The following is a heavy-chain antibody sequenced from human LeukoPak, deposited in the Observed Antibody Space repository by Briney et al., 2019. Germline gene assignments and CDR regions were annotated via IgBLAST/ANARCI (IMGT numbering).Heavy chain of an antibody. CDR2: IYTSGST. Sequence: PSQTLSLTCTVSGGSISSGGYYWSWIRQPAGKGLEWIGRIYTSGSTNYNPSLKSRVTISVDTSKNQFSLKLSSVTAADTAVYYCARLRFFGGYYFDYWGQGTLVTVSS. J-gene: IGHJ4*02. D-gene: IGHD3-10*01. V-gene: IGHV4-61*02. CDR3: ARLRFFGGYYFDY. CDR1: GGSISSGGYY.